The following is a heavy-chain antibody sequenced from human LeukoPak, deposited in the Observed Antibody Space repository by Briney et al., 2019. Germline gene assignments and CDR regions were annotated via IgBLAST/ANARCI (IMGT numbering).Heavy chain of an antibody. CDR1: GFTFSSYA. CDR3: AKDATGDRKYFDY. V-gene: IGHV3-23*01. J-gene: IGHJ4*02. D-gene: IGHD7-27*01. Sequence: GGSLRLSCAASGFTFSSYAMSWVRQAPGKGLEWVSGTSGSGVKIYYADSVKGRFTISRDNSKNTLYLQMNSLRAEDTAVYYCAKDATGDRKYFDYWGQGTPVTVSS. CDR2: TSGSGVKI.